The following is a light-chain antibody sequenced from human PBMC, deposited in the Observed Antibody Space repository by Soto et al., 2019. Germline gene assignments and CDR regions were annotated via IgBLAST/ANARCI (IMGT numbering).Light chain of an antibody. Sequence: ENVLTQSPGTLSLSPGERATVSCRASQNVNNNYLVWYQQRPGQAPRLLIYDASNRATGIPARFSGSGSGTDFTLTISSLEPEDFGVYYCQQRSNWPPITVGQGTRWRL. CDR3: QQRSNWPPIT. J-gene: IGKJ5*01. CDR1: QNVNNNY. CDR2: DAS. V-gene: IGKV3-11*01.